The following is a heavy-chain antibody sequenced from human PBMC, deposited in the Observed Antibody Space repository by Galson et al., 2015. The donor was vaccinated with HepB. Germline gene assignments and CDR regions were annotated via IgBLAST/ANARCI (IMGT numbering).Heavy chain of an antibody. CDR2: ISSSSSYI. CDR1: GFTFSSYS. J-gene: IGHJ3*02. CDR3: ARESTKWEPNGDAFDI. Sequence: SLRLSCAASGFTFSSYSMNWVRQAPGKGLEWVSSISSSSSYIYYADSVKGRFTISRDNAKNSLYLQMNSLRAEDTAVYYCARESTKWEPNGDAFDIWGQGTMVTVSS. D-gene: IGHD1-26*01. V-gene: IGHV3-21*01.